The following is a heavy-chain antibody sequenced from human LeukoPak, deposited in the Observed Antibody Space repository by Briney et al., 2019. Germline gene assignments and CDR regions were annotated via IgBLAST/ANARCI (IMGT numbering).Heavy chain of an antibody. J-gene: IGHJ1*01. CDR1: GYTFTGYY. CDR2: ISPNSGGT. Sequence: ASVKVSCKASGYTFTGYYMHWVRQAPGQGLEWMGWISPNSGGTNYAQKFQGRVTMTRDTSISTAYMELSSLRSDDTAVYYCARDITMIVVSWYFQHWGQGTLVTVSS. CDR3: ARDITMIVVSWYFQH. V-gene: IGHV1-2*02. D-gene: IGHD3-22*01.